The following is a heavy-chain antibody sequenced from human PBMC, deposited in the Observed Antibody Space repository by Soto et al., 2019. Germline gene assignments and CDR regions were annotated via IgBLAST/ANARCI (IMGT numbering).Heavy chain of an antibody. Sequence: PLSLTCAISGDSVSSNSPAWNWIRQSPSRGLEWLGRTYYRSKWYNDYAVVVKSRLTITPDTSKNQFSLQLNSVTPEDTAVYYCARAIGPMLFDVWGQGTMVTVSS. CDR1: GDSVSSNSPA. D-gene: IGHD2-8*01. CDR3: ARAIGPMLFDV. J-gene: IGHJ3*01. V-gene: IGHV6-1*01. CDR2: TYYRSKWYN.